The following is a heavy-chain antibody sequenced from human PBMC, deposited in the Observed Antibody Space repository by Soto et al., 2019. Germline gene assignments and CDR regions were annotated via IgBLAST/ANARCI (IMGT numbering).Heavy chain of an antibody. CDR1: GGSISSSNW. Sequence: KSSETLSLTCAVSGGSISSSNWWSWVRQPPGKGLEWIGEIYHSGSTNYNPSLKSRVTISVDKSKNQFSLKLSSVTAADTAVYYCARDFIPIFGVTNNWFDPWGQGTLVTV. J-gene: IGHJ5*02. V-gene: IGHV4-4*02. CDR3: ARDFIPIFGVTNNWFDP. CDR2: IYHSGST. D-gene: IGHD3-3*01.